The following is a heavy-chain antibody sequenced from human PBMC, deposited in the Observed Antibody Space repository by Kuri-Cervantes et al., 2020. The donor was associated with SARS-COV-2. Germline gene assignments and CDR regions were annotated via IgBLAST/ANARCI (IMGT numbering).Heavy chain of an antibody. CDR3: ARVNIELVLPTPQVYFDMDV. J-gene: IGHJ6*03. V-gene: IGHV4-4*07. Sequence: SETLSLTCTVSGGSISNDYWSWIRQPAGKGLEWIGRIYTSGTANYNPSLRTRVTMSIDTSKNQFSLRLSSVTAADTAVYYCARVNIELVLPTPQVYFDMDVWGKGTTVTVS. CDR2: IYTSGTA. D-gene: IGHD2/OR15-2a*01. CDR1: GGSISNDY.